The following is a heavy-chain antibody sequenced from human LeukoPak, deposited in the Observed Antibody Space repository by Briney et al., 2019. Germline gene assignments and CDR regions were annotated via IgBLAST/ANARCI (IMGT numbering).Heavy chain of an antibody. Sequence: GGSLRLSCAASGFTFSSYGMHWVRQAPGKGLEWVAFIWYDGSNKYYADSVKGRFTISRDNSKNTLYLQMNSLRAEDTAVYYCAKDHYSSSFFDYWGQGTLVTVSS. J-gene: IGHJ4*02. CDR2: IWYDGSNK. D-gene: IGHD6-13*01. CDR3: AKDHYSSSFFDY. CDR1: GFTFSSYG. V-gene: IGHV3-30*02.